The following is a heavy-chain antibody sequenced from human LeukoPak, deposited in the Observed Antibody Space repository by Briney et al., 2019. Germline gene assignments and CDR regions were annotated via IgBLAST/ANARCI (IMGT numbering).Heavy chain of an antibody. CDR1: GGSISSYY. J-gene: IGHJ2*01. CDR3: ARDRGYSYGYWYFDL. Sequence: PSETLSLTCAVSGGSISSYYWSWIRQPPGKGLEWIGYIYYSGSTNYNPSLKSRVTISVDTSKNQFSLKLSSVTAADTAVYYRARDRGYSYGYWYFDLWGRGTLVTVSS. CDR2: IYYSGST. V-gene: IGHV4-59*01. D-gene: IGHD5-18*01.